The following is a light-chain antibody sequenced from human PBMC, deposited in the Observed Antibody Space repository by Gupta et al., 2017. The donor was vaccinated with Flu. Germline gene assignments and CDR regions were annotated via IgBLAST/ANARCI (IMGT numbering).Light chain of an antibody. Sequence: SYVLPQPPSVSVAPGQTARLTCGANNIGSKSVHWYQQKPGQAPVVVVYDDTDRPSGCPKRVSCSNSGNAATLTISKIDAGDEADYYCQVWDSRSHYPGVFGGGTKLTVL. CDR1: NIGSKS. CDR3: QVWDSRSHYPGV. CDR2: DDT. V-gene: IGLV3-21*02. J-gene: IGLJ3*02.